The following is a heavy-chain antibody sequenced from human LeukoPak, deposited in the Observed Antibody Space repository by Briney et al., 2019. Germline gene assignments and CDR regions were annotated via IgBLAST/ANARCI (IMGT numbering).Heavy chain of an antibody. CDR1: GASISSGSYY. D-gene: IGHD4-17*01. V-gene: IGHV4-39*07. J-gene: IGHJ4*02. Sequence: SETLSLTCTVSGASISSGSYYWGWIRQPPGKGLEWIGSIYYSGSTNYNPSLKSRVTMSVDTSKNQFSLKLSSVTAADTAVYYCARGFYGDYEDYFDYWGQGTLVTVSS. CDR3: ARGFYGDYEDYFDY. CDR2: IYYSGST.